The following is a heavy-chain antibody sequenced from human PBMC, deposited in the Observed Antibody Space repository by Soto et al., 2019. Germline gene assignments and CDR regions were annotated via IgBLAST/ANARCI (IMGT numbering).Heavy chain of an antibody. V-gene: IGHV4-31*03. CDR2: IYYSGST. CDR1: GGSISSGGYY. Sequence: QVQLQESGPGLVKPSQTLSLTCTVSGGSISSGGYYWSWIRQHPGKDLEWIGYIYYSGSTYYNPSLKSRVTISVDTSKNQFSLKLSSVTAADTAVYYCARDRSYGYARWFDPWGQGTLVTVSS. D-gene: IGHD5-18*01. J-gene: IGHJ5*02. CDR3: ARDRSYGYARWFDP.